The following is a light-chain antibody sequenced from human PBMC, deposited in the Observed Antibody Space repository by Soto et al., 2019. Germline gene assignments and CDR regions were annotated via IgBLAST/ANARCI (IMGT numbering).Light chain of an antibody. CDR3: QQSYSTPQT. CDR2: AAS. J-gene: IGKJ1*01. V-gene: IGKV1-39*01. Sequence: IQMTQTASSLSASVGDRVTITCRASQSISSYLNWYQQKPGKAPKLLIYAASSLQSGVPSRFSRSGYGTDFTPTISSLQPEDFATHSCQQSYSTPQTFGQPSK. CDR1: QSISSY.